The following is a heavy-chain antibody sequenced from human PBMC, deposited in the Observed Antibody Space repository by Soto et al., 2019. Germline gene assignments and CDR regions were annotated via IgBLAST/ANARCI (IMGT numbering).Heavy chain of an antibody. CDR2: IFYSGST. J-gene: IGHJ5*02. V-gene: IGHV4-39*02. CDR1: GGSVSSGSYY. D-gene: IGHD3-22*01. CDR3: ARHKTTMLTVVSAFDP. Sequence: SETLSLTCTVSGGSVSSGSYYWSCLRQPPGKGLEWLGSIFYSGSTFYNPALKSLVTFSVVTSKNHSSLKLSSVTAAATAVYYCARHKTTMLTVVSAFDPWGQGTRVTVSS.